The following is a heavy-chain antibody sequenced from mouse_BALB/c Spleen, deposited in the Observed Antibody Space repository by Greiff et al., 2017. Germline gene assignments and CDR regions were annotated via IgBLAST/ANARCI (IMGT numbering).Heavy chain of an antibody. D-gene: IGHD3-1*01. V-gene: IGHV1-4*01. CDR2: INPSSGYT. J-gene: IGHJ4*01. CDR1: GYTFTSYT. Sequence: QVQLQQSGAELARPGASVKMSCKASGYTFTSYTMHWVKQRPGQGLEWIGYINPSSGYTNYNQKFKDKATLTADKSSSTAYMQLSSLTSEDSAVYYCARRHGGFYAMDYWGQGTSVTVSS. CDR3: ARRHGGFYAMDY.